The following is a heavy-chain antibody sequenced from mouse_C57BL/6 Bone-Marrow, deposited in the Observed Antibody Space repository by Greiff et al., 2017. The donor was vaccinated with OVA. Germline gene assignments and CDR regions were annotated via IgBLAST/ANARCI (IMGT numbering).Heavy chain of an antibody. D-gene: IGHD1-1*01. J-gene: IGHJ1*03. V-gene: IGHV1-81*01. Sequence: VKLVESGAELARPGASVKLSCKASGYTFTSYGISWVKQRTGQGLEWIGEIYPRSGNTYYNEKFKGKATLTADKSSSTAYMGLRSLKSEDSAVYFCGRLDYGSREDWYFDVWGTGTTVTVSS. CDR3: GRLDYGSREDWYFDV. CDR2: IYPRSGNT. CDR1: GYTFTSYG.